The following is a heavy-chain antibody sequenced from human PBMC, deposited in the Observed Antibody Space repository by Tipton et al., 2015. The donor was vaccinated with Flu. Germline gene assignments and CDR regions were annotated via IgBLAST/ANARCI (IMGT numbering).Heavy chain of an antibody. D-gene: IGHD6-19*01. J-gene: IGHJ4*02. Sequence: SLRLSCAASGFTFSSYEMNWVRQAPGKGLEWVASVGGGGGPKYFADSVKGRFTISRDFSKNMLYLQMNSLRAEDTAVYYCAKVIPELVAGLDSWGQGTLVTVSS. CDR2: VGGGGGPK. CDR3: AKVIPELVAGLDS. V-gene: IGHV3-23*01. CDR1: GFTFSSYE.